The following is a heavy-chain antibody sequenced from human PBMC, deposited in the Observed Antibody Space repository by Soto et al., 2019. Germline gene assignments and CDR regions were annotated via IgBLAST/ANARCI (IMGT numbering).Heavy chain of an antibody. J-gene: IGHJ4*02. CDR2: IFPTGTT. D-gene: IGHD5-18*01. CDR1: CDSMNSEY. V-gene: IGHV4-4*09. Sequence: PSETLSLTCSVSCDSMNSEYWTCIRQTPWKGLEWIVYIFPTGTTNCNPSLKSRVIISVDRSKNQFPLDLFSVTAADTAIYYCARCMGYGDSRRFDPTFARWGPGTRVTFSS. CDR3: ARCMGYGDSRRFDPTFAR.